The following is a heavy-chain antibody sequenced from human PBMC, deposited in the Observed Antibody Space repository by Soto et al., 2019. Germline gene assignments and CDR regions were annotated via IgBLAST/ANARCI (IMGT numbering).Heavy chain of an antibody. J-gene: IGHJ4*02. CDR2: ISSSGTTI. D-gene: IGHD4-17*01. V-gene: IGHV3-11*01. CDR3: AKDRYGDYGGIDY. CDR1: GFTFSDYF. Sequence: GGSLRLSCAASGFTFSDYFMTWIRQAPGKGLEWVSYISSSGTTIFYADSVQGRFTISRDNAKNTLFLQMNSLRAEDTAVYYCAKDRYGDYGGIDYWGQGTMVTVSS.